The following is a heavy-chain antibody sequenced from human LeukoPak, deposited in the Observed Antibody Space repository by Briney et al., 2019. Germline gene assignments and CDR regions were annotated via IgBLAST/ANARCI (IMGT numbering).Heavy chain of an antibody. D-gene: IGHD1-1*01. CDR3: AGVRRYRGYMDV. V-gene: IGHV4-34*01. J-gene: IGHJ6*03. CDR1: GGSFSGYY. CDR2: INHSGST. Sequence: SETLSLTCAVYGGSFSGYYWSWIRQPPGKGLEWIGEINHSGSTNYNPSLKSRVTISVDTSKNQFSLKLSSVTAADTAVYYCAGVRRYRGYMDVWGKGTTVTVYS.